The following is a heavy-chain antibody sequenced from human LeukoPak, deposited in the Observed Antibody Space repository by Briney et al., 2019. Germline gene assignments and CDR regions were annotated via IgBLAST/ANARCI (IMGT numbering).Heavy chain of an antibody. CDR2: IYYSGST. J-gene: IGHJ4*02. CDR3: ARHRSSGSYYNPPDY. Sequence: SETLSLTCTVSGGSISSTTYYWAWIRQPPGKGLEYIGSIYYSGSTYDNPSLKSRLTISVDTSQNQFSLKLSSVTAADTAVYYCARHRSSGSYYNPPDYWGQGTLVTVSS. V-gene: IGHV4-39*01. D-gene: IGHD3-10*01. CDR1: GGSISSTTYY.